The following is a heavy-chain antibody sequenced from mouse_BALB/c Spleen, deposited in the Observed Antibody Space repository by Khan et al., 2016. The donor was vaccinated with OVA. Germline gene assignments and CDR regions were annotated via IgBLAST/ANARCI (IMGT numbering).Heavy chain of an antibody. J-gene: IGHJ4*01. D-gene: IGHD2-1*01. CDR3: ARYHGNYYYAMDY. V-gene: IGHV1-7*01. CDR2: INPSTGYT. Sequence: QVRLQQSGAELAKPGASVKMSCKATGYTFTSYWMHWVKQRPGQGLEWIGYINPSTGYTEYNQKFKDKATLTADKSSSTAYMQLSSLTSEDSAVYYFARYHGNYYYAMDYWGQGTSVTVSS. CDR1: GYTFTSYW.